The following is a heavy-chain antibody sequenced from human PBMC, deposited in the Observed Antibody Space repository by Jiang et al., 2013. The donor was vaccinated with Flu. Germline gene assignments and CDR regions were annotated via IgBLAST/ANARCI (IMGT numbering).Heavy chain of an antibody. Sequence: KPTQTLTLTCTFSGFSLSTRGVGVGWIRQPPGKALEWLALIFWDGDYRYRPSLNSRLTITKDTSKNQVVLTMTNMDPVDTATYYCAHRLFASSSSAYFDHWGQGILVTVSS. CDR3: AHRLFASSSSAYFDH. J-gene: IGHJ4*02. V-gene: IGHV2-5*02. CDR2: IFWDGDY. CDR1: GFSLSTRGVG. D-gene: IGHD6-6*01.